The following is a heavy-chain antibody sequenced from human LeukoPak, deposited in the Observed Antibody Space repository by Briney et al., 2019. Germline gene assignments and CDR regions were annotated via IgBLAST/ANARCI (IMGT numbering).Heavy chain of an antibody. CDR1: GGSISSYY. Sequence: SETLSLTCTVSGGSISSYYWSWIRQPPGKGLEWIGYIYYSGSPNYNPSLKSRVTISIDTLKNQFSLKLSSVTPADPGVLYCARGGIQLWLRPFDYWGQGTLVTVSS. J-gene: IGHJ4*02. D-gene: IGHD5-18*01. V-gene: IGHV4-59*01. CDR2: IYYSGSP. CDR3: ARGGIQLWLRPFDY.